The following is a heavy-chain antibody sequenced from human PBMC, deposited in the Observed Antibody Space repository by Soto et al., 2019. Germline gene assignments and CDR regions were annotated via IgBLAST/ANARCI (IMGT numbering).Heavy chain of an antibody. D-gene: IGHD3-3*01. Sequence: QVQLQESGPGLVKPSQTLSLTCTVSGGSISSGGYYWSWIRQHPGKGLEWIGYIYYSGSTYYNPSLKSRVNISVDTSKNQFSLKLSSVTAADTAVYYCARDARGRIFGVVTHDYWGQGTLVTVSS. J-gene: IGHJ4*02. CDR2: IYYSGST. CDR3: ARDARGRIFGVVTHDY. V-gene: IGHV4-31*03. CDR1: GGSISSGGYY.